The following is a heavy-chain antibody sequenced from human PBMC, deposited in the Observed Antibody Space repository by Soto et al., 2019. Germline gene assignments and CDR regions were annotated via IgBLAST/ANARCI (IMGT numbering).Heavy chain of an antibody. J-gene: IGHJ3*02. CDR1: GSTFTRYG. CDR3: ARCGSGSYLDAFDI. Sequence: APLKVSCNTSGSTFTRYGIIRVRHTPGQGLEWMGWISAYNGNTNYAQKLQGRVTMTTDTSTSTAYMELRSLRSDDTAVYYCARCGSGSYLDAFDIWGQGTMVTVS. CDR2: ISAYNGNT. V-gene: IGHV1-18*01. D-gene: IGHD1-26*01.